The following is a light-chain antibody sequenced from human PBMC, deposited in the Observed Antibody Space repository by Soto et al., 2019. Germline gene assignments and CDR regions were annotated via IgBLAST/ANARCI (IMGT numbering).Light chain of an antibody. CDR1: QDISND. CDR3: QQYDNLPLT. Sequence: DIQMTQSPSSLSASVGDRVTITCQASQDISNDLNWYQQKPGKAPKLLIYDASNLETGVPSRFSGSGSGTDFTFTIISLQPEDIATYYCQQYDNLPLTFGGGTKVDIK. CDR2: DAS. J-gene: IGKJ4*01. V-gene: IGKV1-33*01.